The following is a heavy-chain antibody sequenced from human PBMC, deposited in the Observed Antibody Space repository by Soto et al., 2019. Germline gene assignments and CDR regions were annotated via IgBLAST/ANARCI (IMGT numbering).Heavy chain of an antibody. CDR3: AKPGWLLPRYFDY. D-gene: IGHD3-22*01. CDR2: ISGSGGST. CDR1: GFTFSSYA. J-gene: IGHJ4*02. Sequence: HPGGSLRLSCAASGFTFSSYAMSWVRQAPGKGLEWVSAISGSGGSTYYADSVKGRFTISRDNSKNTLYLQMNSLRAEDTAVYYCAKPGWLLPRYFDYWGQGTLVTVSS. V-gene: IGHV3-23*01.